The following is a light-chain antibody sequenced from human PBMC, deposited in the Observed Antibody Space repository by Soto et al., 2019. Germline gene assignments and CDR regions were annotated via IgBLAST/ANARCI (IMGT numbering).Light chain of an antibody. J-gene: IGKJ2*01. CDR1: QSISSY. CDR2: AAS. CDR3: QQSYSTPV. Sequence: DIQMTQSPSSLSASVGDRVTITCRASQSISSYLNWYQQKLGKAPKLLIYAASSLQSGVPSRFSGSGSGTDFTLTISSLQPEDFATYYCQQSYSTPVFGQGTKLEIK. V-gene: IGKV1-39*01.